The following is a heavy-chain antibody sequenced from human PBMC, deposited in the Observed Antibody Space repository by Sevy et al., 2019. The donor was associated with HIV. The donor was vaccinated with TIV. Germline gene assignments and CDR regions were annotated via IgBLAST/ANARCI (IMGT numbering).Heavy chain of an antibody. CDR3: ARGECSSNSCYYYYGMDV. Sequence: ASVKVSCKASGYTFTSYVMNWVRQAPGQGLEWMGWINTNTGNPTYAQGFTGRFVFSLDTSVSTAYLQISSLKAEDTAVYYCARGECSSNSCYYYYGMDVWAKGQRSPSP. CDR2: INTNTGNP. D-gene: IGHD2-2*01. V-gene: IGHV7-4-1*02. CDR1: GYTFTSYV. J-gene: IGHJ6*02.